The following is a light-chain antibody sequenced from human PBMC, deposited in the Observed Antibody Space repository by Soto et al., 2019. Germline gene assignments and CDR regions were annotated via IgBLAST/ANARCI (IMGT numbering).Light chain of an antibody. Sequence: QSVLTQPASVSGSPGQSITISCTGTSSDVGGYTYVSWYQQHPGKAPKLMMYDVSNPPSGVSNRFSGPKSGNTAFLTISGLQAEDEADYYCSSYTSSSTLVVFGGGTKVTVL. CDR3: SSYTSSSTLVV. V-gene: IGLV2-14*01. CDR1: SSDVGGYTY. J-gene: IGLJ2*01. CDR2: DVS.